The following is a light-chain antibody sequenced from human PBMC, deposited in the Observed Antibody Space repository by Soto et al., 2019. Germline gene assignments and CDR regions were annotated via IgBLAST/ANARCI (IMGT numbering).Light chain of an antibody. CDR2: SAS. V-gene: IGKV1-27*01. CDR1: QGINFY. J-gene: IGKJ1*01. Sequence: DIQMTQSPSSLSASVGDRVTITCRASQGINFYLAWYQQKPGKAPKLLIHSASTLQSGVPSRFAGSRSGTDFTLTISSLQPDDFATYYCQHYNSYSEAFGQGTKVDIK. CDR3: QHYNSYSEA.